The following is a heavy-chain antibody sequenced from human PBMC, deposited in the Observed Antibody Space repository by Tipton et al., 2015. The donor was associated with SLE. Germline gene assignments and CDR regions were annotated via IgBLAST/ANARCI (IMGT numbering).Heavy chain of an antibody. J-gene: IGHJ4*02. CDR3: HGRGY. CDR1: GFSVNTNY. CDR2: IYRGGTI. V-gene: IGHV3-53*05. Sequence: SLRLSCAVSGFSVNTNYMSWVRQAPGKGLEWVSVIYRGGTIYYADSVKGRFTISRDDSKNILYLQMNSLITEDTALHYCHGRGYWGQGTLVIVSS.